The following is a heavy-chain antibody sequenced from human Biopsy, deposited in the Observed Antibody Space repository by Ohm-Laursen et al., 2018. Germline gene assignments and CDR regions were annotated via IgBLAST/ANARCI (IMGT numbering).Heavy chain of an antibody. J-gene: IGHJ6*02. CDR3: ARDVKRYCSGTSCYSGYFGMDV. Sequence: GTLSLTCTVSGGYVSSYYWSWIRRPPGKGLEWIGYMYDTGNTNYNPSLKSRLTISVDTSKNQFSLNLNSVTAADTAVYFCARDVKRYCSGTSCYSGYFGMDVWGQGTTVTVS. V-gene: IGHV4-59*02. CDR1: GGYVSSYY. D-gene: IGHD2-2*01. CDR2: MYDTGNT.